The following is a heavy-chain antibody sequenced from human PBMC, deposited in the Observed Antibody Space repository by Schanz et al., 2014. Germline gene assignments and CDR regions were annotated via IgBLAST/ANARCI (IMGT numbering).Heavy chain of an antibody. D-gene: IGHD5-18*01. Sequence: EVQLVESGGGLVQPGGSLRLSCAASGFTFSSYAMSWVRQAPGKGLEWVSAISGSGGSTYYADSMKGRFTVSRDNAENALYLQMNGLRAEDTAVYYCARVALPGYSSTRDAFDIWGQGTMVTVSS. CDR3: ARVALPGYSSTRDAFDI. CDR2: ISGSGGST. CDR1: GFTFSSYA. V-gene: IGHV3-23*04. J-gene: IGHJ3*02.